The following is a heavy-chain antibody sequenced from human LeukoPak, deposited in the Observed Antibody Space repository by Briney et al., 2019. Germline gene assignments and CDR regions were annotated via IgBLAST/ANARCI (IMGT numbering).Heavy chain of an antibody. V-gene: IGHV3-66*01. CDR3: ARDLLRPVVTRGAFDI. CDR1: GGSISSGGYY. D-gene: IGHD4-23*01. CDR2: IYSGGST. J-gene: IGHJ3*02. Sequence: ETLSLTCTVSGGSISSGGYYWSWVRQAPGKGLEWVSVIYSGGSTYYADSVKGRFTISRDNSKNTLYLQMNSLRAEDTAVYYCARDLLRPVVTRGAFDIWGQGTMVTVSS.